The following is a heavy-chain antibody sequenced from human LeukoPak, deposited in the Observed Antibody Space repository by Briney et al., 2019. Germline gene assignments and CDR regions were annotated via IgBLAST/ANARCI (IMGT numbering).Heavy chain of an antibody. CDR2: ISSAGTT. J-gene: IGHJ4*02. CDR3: ARDLEAANTYYFDY. V-gene: IGHV3-66*01. Sequence: PGGSLRLSCAASGFTFSSSYMSWVRQAPGKGLEWVSIISSAGTTYYADSVKGRFTISRGNSKNTVYLQVNSLRDEDTAVYYCARDLEAANTYYFDYWGQGTMVTVSS. D-gene: IGHD6-13*01. CDR1: GFTFSSSY.